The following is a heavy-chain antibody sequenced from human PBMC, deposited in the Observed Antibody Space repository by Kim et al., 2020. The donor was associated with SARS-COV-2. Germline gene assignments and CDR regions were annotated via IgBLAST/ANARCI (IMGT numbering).Heavy chain of an antibody. CDR3: ARGKYDFWSGYYYDMDV. J-gene: IGHJ6*03. D-gene: IGHD3-3*01. V-gene: IGHV4-59*09. Sequence: LKSRVTISVDTSKNQVSLKLSSVTAADTAVYYCARGKYDFWSGYYYDMDVWGKGTTVTVSS.